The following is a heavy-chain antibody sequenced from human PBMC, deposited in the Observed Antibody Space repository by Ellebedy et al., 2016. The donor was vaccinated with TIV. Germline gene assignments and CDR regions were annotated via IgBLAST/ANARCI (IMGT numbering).Heavy chain of an antibody. CDR2: ISYDGSNK. CDR1: GFTFSSYA. D-gene: IGHD6-13*01. CDR3: ARLHKTVPGTWDC. V-gene: IGHV3-30-3*01. J-gene: IGHJ4*02. Sequence: GGSLRLSXAASGFTFSSYAMHWVRQAPGKGLEWVAVISYDGSNKYYADSVKGRFTISRDNSKNTLYLQMNSLRAEDTAVYYCARLHKTVPGTWDCWGQGTLVTVSS.